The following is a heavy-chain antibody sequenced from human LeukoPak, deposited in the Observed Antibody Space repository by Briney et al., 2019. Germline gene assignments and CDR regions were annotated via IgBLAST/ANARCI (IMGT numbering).Heavy chain of an antibody. CDR3: ARSPFVVVTALDYFDY. CDR1: GFTFDDYG. CDR2: INWNGGST. D-gene: IGHD2-21*02. J-gene: IGHJ4*02. Sequence: GGSLRLSCAASGFTFDDYGMSWVRQAPGKGLEWVSGINWNGGSTGYAGSVKGRFTISRDNAKNSLYLQMNSLRAEDTAVYYCARSPFVVVTALDYFDYWGQGTLVTVSS. V-gene: IGHV3-20*04.